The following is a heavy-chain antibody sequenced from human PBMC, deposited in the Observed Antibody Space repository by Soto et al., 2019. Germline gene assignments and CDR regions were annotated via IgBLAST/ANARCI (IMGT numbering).Heavy chain of an antibody. Sequence: QVQLVQSGAEVMKPGASVKVSCKASGYIFTNYYIHWVRQAPGQGLEWMAIINPLPTSGSTNYAQKFQGRVTVTRDTSTSTVYLGLSSLRSDDTAVYYCARDLAAAAYWGQGTLVTVSS. J-gene: IGHJ4*02. V-gene: IGHV1-46*01. CDR3: ARDLAAAAY. CDR2: INPLPTSGST. D-gene: IGHD6-13*01. CDR1: GYIFTNYY.